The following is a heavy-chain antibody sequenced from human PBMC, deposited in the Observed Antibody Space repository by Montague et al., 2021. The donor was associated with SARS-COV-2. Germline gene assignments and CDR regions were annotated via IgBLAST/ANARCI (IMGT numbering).Heavy chain of an antibody. CDR2: ISYDGTNK. CDR3: ARDRGEYSGSPHCYFDY. Sequence: SLRLSCAVSGFTFSSYAFHWVRQAPGKGLDWVAVISYDGTNKYYADSVKGRFTISRDNSKNTLYLQMNSLRPDDSAMYYCARDRGEYSGSPHCYFDYWGQGTLVTVSS. J-gene: IGHJ4*02. CDR1: GFTFSSYA. D-gene: IGHD1-26*01. V-gene: IGHV3-30-3*01.